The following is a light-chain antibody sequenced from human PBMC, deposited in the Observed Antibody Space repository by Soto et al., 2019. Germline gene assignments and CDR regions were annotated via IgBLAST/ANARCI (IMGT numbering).Light chain of an antibody. CDR1: QSIGSY. V-gene: IGKV1-39*01. J-gene: IGKJ1*01. Sequence: DILMTQSPSSLSASVGDRVTITCRASQSIGSYLHWYQQKEGRAPALLVYASSNLQSGVPSRFSGSGSATDFTLTIKSLQPEDVATYYCQQGYSSPWTFGHGTKVELK. CDR2: ASS. CDR3: QQGYSSPWT.